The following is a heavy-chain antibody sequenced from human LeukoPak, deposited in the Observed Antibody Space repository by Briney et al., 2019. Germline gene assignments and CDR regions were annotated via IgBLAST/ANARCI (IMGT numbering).Heavy chain of an antibody. CDR1: GGSISSGSYY. CDR3: AREARAAAGQFDY. J-gene: IGHJ4*02. CDR2: IYTSGST. D-gene: IGHD6-25*01. V-gene: IGHV4-61*02. Sequence: SETLSLTCTVSGGSISSGSYYWSWIRQPAGKGLEWIGRIYTSGSTNYNPSLKSRVTISVDTSKNQFSLKLSSVTAADTAVYYCAREARAAAGQFDYWGQGTLVTVSS.